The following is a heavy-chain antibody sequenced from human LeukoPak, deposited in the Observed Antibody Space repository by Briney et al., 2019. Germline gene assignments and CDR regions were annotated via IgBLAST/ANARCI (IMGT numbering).Heavy chain of an antibody. CDR1: GYTFTGYY. D-gene: IGHD1-1*01. CDR3: AAPERGVGYYYYMDV. CDR2: INPNSGGT. J-gene: IGHJ6*03. Sequence: ASVKVSCKASGYTFTGYYMHWVRQAPGQGLEWMGRINPNSGGTNYAQKFQGRVTMTRDTSISTAYMELSRLRSEDTAVYYCAAPERGVGYYYYMDVWGKGTTVTVS. V-gene: IGHV1-2*06.